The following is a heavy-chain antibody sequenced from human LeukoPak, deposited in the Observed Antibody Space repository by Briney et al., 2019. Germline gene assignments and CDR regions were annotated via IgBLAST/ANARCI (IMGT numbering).Heavy chain of an antibody. Sequence: GGSLRLSCAASGFTFSSYSMNWVRQATGKGLEWVSSISSSSSYIYYADSVKGRFTISRDNAKNSLYLQMNSLRAEDTAVYYCARDLGRTYCSSTSCYSPYYYYGMDVWGQGTTFTVSS. J-gene: IGHJ6*02. CDR2: ISSSSSYI. CDR1: GFTFSSYS. CDR3: ARDLGRTYCSSTSCYSPYYYYGMDV. D-gene: IGHD2-2*01. V-gene: IGHV3-21*01.